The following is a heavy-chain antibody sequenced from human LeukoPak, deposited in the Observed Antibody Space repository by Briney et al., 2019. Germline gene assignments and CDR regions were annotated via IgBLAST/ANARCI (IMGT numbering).Heavy chain of an antibody. CDR1: GYSFTSYW. V-gene: IGHV5-51*01. CDR2: IYPGDSDT. Sequence: GESLKISCKGSGYSFTSYWIGWVRQMPGEGLEWMGIIYPGDSDTTYSPSFQGQVTISADKSISTAYLQWSSLKASDTAMYYCARRDGYCSSTSCYADYYYGMDAWGQGTTVTVSS. D-gene: IGHD2-2*01. J-gene: IGHJ6*02. CDR3: ARRDGYCSSTSCYADYYYGMDA.